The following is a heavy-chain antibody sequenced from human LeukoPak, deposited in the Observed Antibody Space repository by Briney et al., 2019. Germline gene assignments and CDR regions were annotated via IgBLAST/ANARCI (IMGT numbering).Heavy chain of an antibody. CDR2: INPNSGGT. D-gene: IGHD3-10*01. J-gene: IGHJ4*02. CDR1: VYTFTGYY. V-gene: IGHV1-2*02. Sequence: ASVKLSCKASVYTFTGYYMHWVRQAPGQGLEWMGWINPNSGGTNYAQKFQGRVTMTRDTSISTAYMELSRLRSDDTAVYYCARDGWFGELWDFDYWGQGTLVTVSS. CDR3: ARDGWFGELWDFDY.